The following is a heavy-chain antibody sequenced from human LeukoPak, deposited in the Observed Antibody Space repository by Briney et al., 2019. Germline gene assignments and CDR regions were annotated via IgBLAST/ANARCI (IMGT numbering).Heavy chain of an antibody. D-gene: IGHD3-10*01. CDR1: GFSLSTSGMC. CDR2: IDWDDDK. Sequence: RESGPALVKPTQTRTLTCTFSGFSLSTSGMCVSWIRQPPGKALEWLALIDWDDDKYYSTSLKTRLTISKDTSKNQVVLTMTNMDPVDTATYYCARSITMVRGVSNWFDPWGQGTLVTVSS. J-gene: IGHJ5*02. CDR3: ARSITMVRGVSNWFDP. V-gene: IGHV2-70*01.